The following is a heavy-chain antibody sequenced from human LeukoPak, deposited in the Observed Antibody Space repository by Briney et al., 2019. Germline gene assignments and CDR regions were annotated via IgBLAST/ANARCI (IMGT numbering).Heavy chain of an antibody. CDR1: GFIFSDYY. D-gene: IGHD2-2*01. CDR2: ISTIGYT. V-gene: IGHV3-11*06. Sequence: GGSLRLSCTASGFIFSDYYMGWVRQAPGQGLEWISYISTIGYTSHADSVKGRFTISRDTAKKSVYLQMNSLRAEDTSIYYCTRRDCTRTSCYASDWGQGTLVTVSS. J-gene: IGHJ4*02. CDR3: TRRDCTRTSCYASD.